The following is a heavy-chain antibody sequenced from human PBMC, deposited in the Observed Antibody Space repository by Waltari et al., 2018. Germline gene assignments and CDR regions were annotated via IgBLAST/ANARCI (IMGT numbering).Heavy chain of an antibody. CDR1: GGTFSSYA. CDR3: ARGHRRYYYDSSGYYYKDY. CDR2: IIPNFGTA. Sequence: QVQLVQSGAEVKKPGSSVKVSCKASGGTFSSYAISWVRQAPGQGLEWMGGIIPNFGTANYAQKFQGRVTITADKSTSTAYMELSSLRSEDTAVYYCARGHRRYYYDSSGYYYKDYWGQGTLVTVSS. V-gene: IGHV1-69*14. J-gene: IGHJ4*02. D-gene: IGHD3-22*01.